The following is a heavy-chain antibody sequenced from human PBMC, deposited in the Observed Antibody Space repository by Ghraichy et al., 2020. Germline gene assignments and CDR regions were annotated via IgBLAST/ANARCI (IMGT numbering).Heavy chain of an antibody. J-gene: IGHJ5*02. CDR1: GFTFSSYG. D-gene: IGHD6-19*01. V-gene: IGHV3-30*02. CDR3: AKESKYGTVAGTSRLNWFDP. Sequence: GGSLRLSCAASGFTFSSYGMHWVRQAPGKGLEWVAFIRYDGSNKYYADSVKGRFTISRDNSKNTLYLQMNSLRAEDTAVYYCAKESKYGTVAGTSRLNWFDPWGQGTLVTVSS. CDR2: IRYDGSNK.